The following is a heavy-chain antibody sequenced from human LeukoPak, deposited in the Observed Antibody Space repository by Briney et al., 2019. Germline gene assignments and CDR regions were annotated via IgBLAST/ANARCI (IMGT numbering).Heavy chain of an antibody. CDR1: GYTFTSYG. CDR2: ISAYNGNT. D-gene: IGHD3-22*01. CDR3: ARGGVRRGGSGYLWSWFDP. Sequence: GASVKVSCKASGYTFTSYGISWVRQAPGQGLEWMGWISAYNGNTNYAQKLQGRVTMTTDTSTSTAYMELRSLRSDDTAVYYCARGGVRRGGSGYLWSWFDPWGQGTLVTVSS. V-gene: IGHV1-18*01. J-gene: IGHJ5*02.